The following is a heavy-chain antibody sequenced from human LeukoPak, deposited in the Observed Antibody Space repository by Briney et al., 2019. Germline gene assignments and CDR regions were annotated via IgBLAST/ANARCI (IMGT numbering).Heavy chain of an antibody. V-gene: IGHV3-33*08. CDR2: IWYDGSNK. D-gene: IGHD3-3*01. J-gene: IGHJ5*02. CDR3: ARETTYHYDFWSGSNWFDP. Sequence: GGSLRLSCAASGFTFSSYGIHWVRHAPGKGLEWVAVIWYDGSNKYYADSVKGRFTISRDNSKNTLYLQMNSLRAEDTAVYYCARETTYHYDFWSGSNWFDPWGQGTLVTVSS. CDR1: GFTFSSYG.